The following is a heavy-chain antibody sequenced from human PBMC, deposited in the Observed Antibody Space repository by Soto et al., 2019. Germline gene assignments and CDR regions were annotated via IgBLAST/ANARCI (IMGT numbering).Heavy chain of an antibody. CDR2: IYSGGST. V-gene: IGHV3-53*04. CDR3: SSGWRVDAFDI. Sequence: EVQLVESGGGLVQPGGSLRLSCAASGFTVSSSYVSWVRQAPGKGLEWVSVIYSGGSTYYADSVKGRFTISRHNAKNTLYLQMNSLGAEDTAVYYCSSGWRVDAFDIWGQGTMVTVSS. CDR1: GFTVSSSY. J-gene: IGHJ3*02. D-gene: IGHD3-3*01.